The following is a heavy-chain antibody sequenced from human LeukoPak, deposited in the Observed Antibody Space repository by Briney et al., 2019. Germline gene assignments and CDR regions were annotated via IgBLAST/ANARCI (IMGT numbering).Heavy chain of an antibody. D-gene: IGHD2-2*03. J-gene: IGHJ5*02. V-gene: IGHV4-39*07. Sequence: PSETLSLTCTVSGGSISSSSYYWGWFRQPPGKGLEWIGSIYYSGSTYYNPSLKSRVTISVDTSNNQFSVRLTSVTAADTAVYYCARSPSRQNWIASLYKWFDPWGQGTLVTVAS. CDR2: IYYSGST. CDR3: ARSPSRQNWIASLYKWFDP. CDR1: GGSISSSSYY.